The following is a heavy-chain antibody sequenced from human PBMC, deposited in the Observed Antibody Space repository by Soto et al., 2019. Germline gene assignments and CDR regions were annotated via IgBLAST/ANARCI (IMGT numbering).Heavy chain of an antibody. Sequence: SETLSLTCTASGGSISSYYWSWIRQPPGKGLEWIGYIYYSGSTNYNPSLKSRVTTSVDTSKNQFSLKLSSVTAADTAVYYCASNIVAKTNAFDIWGQGTMVTVSS. J-gene: IGHJ3*02. V-gene: IGHV4-59*01. CDR1: GGSISSYY. CDR2: IYYSGST. D-gene: IGHD5-12*01. CDR3: ASNIVAKTNAFDI.